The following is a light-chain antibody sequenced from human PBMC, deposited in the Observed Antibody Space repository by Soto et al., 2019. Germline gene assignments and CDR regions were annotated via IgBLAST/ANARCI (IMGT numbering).Light chain of an antibody. CDR1: LPISNY. CDR3: QQYNSYSRT. V-gene: IGKV1-5*01. J-gene: IGKJ1*01. Sequence: DIQMTQSPAALSASVGDRVTITFRASLPISNYLAWYQQKPGKAPKLLIYAASSLQSGVPSRFSGSGSGTEFTLTISSLQPDDFATYYCQQYNSYSRTFGQGTKVDI. CDR2: AAS.